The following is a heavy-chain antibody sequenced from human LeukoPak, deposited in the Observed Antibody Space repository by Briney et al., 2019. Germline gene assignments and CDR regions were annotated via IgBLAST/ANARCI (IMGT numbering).Heavy chain of an antibody. Sequence: PGGSLRLSCAASGFTFSSYVMIWVRQAPGKGLEWVSAISGSGGTTYYADSVKGRFTISRDNSKNTLYLQMNSLRAEDTALYYCPKDLSSRGSSDYWGQGTLVTVSS. CDR1: GFTFSSYV. D-gene: IGHD1-26*01. CDR2: ISGSGGTT. V-gene: IGHV3-23*01. J-gene: IGHJ4*02. CDR3: PKDLSSRGSSDY.